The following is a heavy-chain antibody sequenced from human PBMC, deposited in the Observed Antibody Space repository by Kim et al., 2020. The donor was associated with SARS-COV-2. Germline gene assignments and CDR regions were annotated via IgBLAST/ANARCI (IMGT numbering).Heavy chain of an antibody. CDR3: ARKSSLVRGVILGF. V-gene: IGHV1-8*01. Sequence: AQRFQGRITLTRKTSINTAYLELSSLRSDDTAVYYCARKSSLVRGVILGFWGQGTLVTVSS. D-gene: IGHD3-10*01. J-gene: IGHJ4*02.